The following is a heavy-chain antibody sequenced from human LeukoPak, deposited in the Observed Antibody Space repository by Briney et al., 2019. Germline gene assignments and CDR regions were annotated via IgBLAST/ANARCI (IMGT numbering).Heavy chain of an antibody. Sequence: SETLSLTCTVFGGSISSYYWCWIRQPPGKGLEWIGYIHYSGSTNYNPSLKSRVTMAVDTSEDQFSLNLSSVTTADTAVYYCARGGTGYSSYYNMDVWGQGTTVTVSS. J-gene: IGHJ6*02. CDR3: ARGGTGYSSYYNMDV. D-gene: IGHD5-18*01. CDR2: IHYSGST. V-gene: IGHV4-59*01. CDR1: GGSISSYY.